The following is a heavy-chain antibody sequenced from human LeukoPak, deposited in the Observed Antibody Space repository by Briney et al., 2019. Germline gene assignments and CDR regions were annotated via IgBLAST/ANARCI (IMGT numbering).Heavy chain of an antibody. V-gene: IGHV3-30*02. CDR2: TRYDGTRK. D-gene: IGHD3-22*01. J-gene: IGHJ4*02. CDR3: AKPGYYYDTSGSYYTDY. CDR1: GFTFSNYG. Sequence: TGGSLRLSCAASGFTFSNYGMHWVRQAPGKGLEWVAFTRYDGTRKYYADSVKGRFTISRDNSKNTLYLQMNSLRADDTAVYYCAKPGYYYDTSGSYYTDYWGQGTLVTVSS.